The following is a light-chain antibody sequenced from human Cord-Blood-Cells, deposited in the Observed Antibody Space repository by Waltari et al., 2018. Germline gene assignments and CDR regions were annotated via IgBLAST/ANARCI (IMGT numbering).Light chain of an antibody. CDR3: QSYDSSLSGSV. J-gene: IGLJ2*01. Sequence: QSVLTQPPSVSGAPGQRVTISCTGSSSHIGAGYDVHRYPQLPGTAPKLHTYGNSNRPSGVPDRFSGSKSGTSASLAITGLQAEDEADYYCQSYDSSLSGSVFGGGTKLTVL. V-gene: IGLV1-40*01. CDR2: GNS. CDR1: SSHIGAGYD.